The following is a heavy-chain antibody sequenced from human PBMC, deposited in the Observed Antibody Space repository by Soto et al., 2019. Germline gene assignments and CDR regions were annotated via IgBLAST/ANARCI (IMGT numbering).Heavy chain of an antibody. Sequence: QVQLVESGGGVVQPGRSLRLSCAASGFTFSSYGMHWVRQAPGKGLEWVAVIWYDGSNKYYADSVKGRFTISRDNSKNTLYLQMNSLRAEDTAVYYCARGRIVLVPAAIPAYWGQGTLVTVSS. J-gene: IGHJ4*02. CDR1: GFTFSSYG. CDR2: IWYDGSNK. V-gene: IGHV3-33*01. D-gene: IGHD2-2*01. CDR3: ARGRIVLVPAAIPAY.